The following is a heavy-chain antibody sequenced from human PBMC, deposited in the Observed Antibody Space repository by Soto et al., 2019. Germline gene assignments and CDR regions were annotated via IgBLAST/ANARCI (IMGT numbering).Heavy chain of an antibody. D-gene: IGHD1-26*01. CDR1: GGTFSSYA. Sequence: GASVKVSCKTSGGTFSSYALNWVRQAPGQGLEWMGWISAYNGTANYAQKFQGRVTMTTDTSTSTAYMELRSLRSDDTAVYYCARGAAVGLFDYWGQGTLVTVSS. CDR2: ISAYNGTA. J-gene: IGHJ4*02. V-gene: IGHV1-18*01. CDR3: ARGAAVGLFDY.